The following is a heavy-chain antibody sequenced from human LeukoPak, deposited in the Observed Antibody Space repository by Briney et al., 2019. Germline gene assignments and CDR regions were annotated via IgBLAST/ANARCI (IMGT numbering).Heavy chain of an antibody. J-gene: IGHJ6*02. Sequence: GASVKVSCKASGYTFTNFGISWVRQAPGQGLEWMGWVSAYNGNTNYAQKLQGRVTMTTDTSTSTAYMELRTLRSEDTAVYYCARIHDCSNYILRYYYYYGMDVWGQGTTVTVSS. V-gene: IGHV1-18*01. CDR1: GYTFTNFG. D-gene: IGHD4-11*01. CDR2: VSAYNGNT. CDR3: ARIHDCSNYILRYYYYYGMDV.